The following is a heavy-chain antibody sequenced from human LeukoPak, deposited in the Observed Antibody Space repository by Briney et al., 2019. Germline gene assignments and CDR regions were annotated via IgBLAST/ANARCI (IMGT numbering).Heavy chain of an antibody. Sequence: PGGSLRLSCAASGFTFDDYAMHWVRHAPGKGLEWVSGISWNSGSIGYADSVKGRFTISRDNAKNSLYLQMNSLRAEDTALYYCAKDTRSSSSYYFDYWGQGTLVTVSS. CDR3: AKDTRSSSSYYFDY. CDR1: GFTFDDYA. J-gene: IGHJ4*02. CDR2: ISWNSGSI. V-gene: IGHV3-9*01. D-gene: IGHD6-6*01.